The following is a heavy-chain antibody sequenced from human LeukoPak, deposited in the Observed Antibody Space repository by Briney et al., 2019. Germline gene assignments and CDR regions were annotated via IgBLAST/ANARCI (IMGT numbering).Heavy chain of an antibody. CDR2: ISSSSTYI. J-gene: IGHJ4*02. D-gene: IGHD4-11*01. V-gene: IGHV3-21*01. CDR3: ARDGSTVTNYYFDY. CDR1: GFSISRYW. Sequence: GGSLRLSCAASGFSISRYWMSWVRQAPGKGLEWVSSISSSSTYIYYADSVKGRFTISRDNAKNSLYLQMNSLRAEDTAVYYCARDGSTVTNYYFDYWGQGTLVTVSS.